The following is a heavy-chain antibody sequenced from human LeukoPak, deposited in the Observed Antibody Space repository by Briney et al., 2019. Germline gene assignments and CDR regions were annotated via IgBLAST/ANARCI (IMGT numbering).Heavy chain of an antibody. Sequence: ASVKVSCKASGYTFTGYYMHWVRQAPGQGLEWMGWINPNSGKTKYAQKFQGRVTMTRDTSISTTYMELSSLISDDMAVYYCARDQGDYYCTSTTCSGGAFDFWGQGTMVTVSS. D-gene: IGHD2-2*01. V-gene: IGHV1-2*02. J-gene: IGHJ3*01. CDR2: INPNSGKT. CDR1: GYTFTGYY. CDR3: ARDQGDYYCTSTTCSGGAFDF.